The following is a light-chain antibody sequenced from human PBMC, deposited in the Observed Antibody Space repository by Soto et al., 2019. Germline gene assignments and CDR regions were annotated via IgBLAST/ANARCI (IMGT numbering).Light chain of an antibody. Sequence: SASVGDRFTITFRASQSIGKHLNWYQQKPGKAPKFLIYGASTLQSGVPSRFTGSGSGTDFTLTVNSLQAEDFATYYCQQGYSSPATFGQGTRLEIK. V-gene: IGKV1-39*01. J-gene: IGKJ5*01. CDR3: QQGYSSPAT. CDR1: QSIGKH. CDR2: GAS.